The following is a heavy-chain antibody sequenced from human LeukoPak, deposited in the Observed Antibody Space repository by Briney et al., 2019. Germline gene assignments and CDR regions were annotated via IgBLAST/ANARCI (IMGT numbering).Heavy chain of an antibody. Sequence: SVKVSCKASGGTFSSYAISWVRQAPGQGLEWMGGIIPIFGTANYAQKFQGRVTITADESTSTAYMELSSLRSEDTAVYYCARGYCSSTSCYKGLDYWGQGTLVTVSS. CDR3: ARGYCSSTSCYKGLDY. J-gene: IGHJ4*02. CDR2: IIPIFGTA. D-gene: IGHD2-2*02. CDR1: GGTFSSYA. V-gene: IGHV1-69*13.